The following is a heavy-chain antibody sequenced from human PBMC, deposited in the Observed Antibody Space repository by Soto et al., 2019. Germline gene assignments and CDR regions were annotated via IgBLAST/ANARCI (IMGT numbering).Heavy chain of an antibody. CDR3: ARVYCSGGSCYEFDY. CDR1: GGSISSGVYY. D-gene: IGHD2-15*01. Sequence: SETLSLTCTVSGGSISSGVYYWSWIRQHPGKGLEWIGYIYYSGSTYYNPSLKSRVTISVDTSKNQFSLKLSSVTAADTAVYYCARVYCSGGSCYEFDYWGQGTLVTVSS. V-gene: IGHV4-31*03. J-gene: IGHJ4*02. CDR2: IYYSGST.